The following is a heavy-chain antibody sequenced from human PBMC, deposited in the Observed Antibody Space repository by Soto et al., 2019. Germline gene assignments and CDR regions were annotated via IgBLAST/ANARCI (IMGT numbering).Heavy chain of an antibody. V-gene: IGHV4-4*02. J-gene: IGHJ4*02. CDR1: GGFTSTNNW. Sequence: SETLSLTCAVSGGFTSTNNWWSWVRQPPGKGLEWIGDADHSGSTKYNPSLKSRVGIAVDKSKNQISLKLTSATAADTAVYYCARNPPSSYYGGSGTFDYWGQGTLVTVSS. D-gene: IGHD3-10*01. CDR3: ARNPPSSYYGGSGTFDY. CDR2: ADHSGST.